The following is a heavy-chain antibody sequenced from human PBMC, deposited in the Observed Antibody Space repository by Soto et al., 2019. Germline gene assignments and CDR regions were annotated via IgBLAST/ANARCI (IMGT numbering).Heavy chain of an antibody. CDR2: ISAYTGNT. J-gene: IGHJ5*02. CDR3: AGGGITGMGWFDP. CDR1: GYTFNNFG. Sequence: QVQLVQSGAEVKKPGASVKVSCKASGYTFNNFGINWVRQAPGQGLEWMGWISAYTGNTNYAQKLQGRVTMTTDTSTNTVSMELRSLRSDDTAVYYCAGGGITGMGWFDPWGQGTLVTVSS. D-gene: IGHD1-20*01. V-gene: IGHV1-18*01.